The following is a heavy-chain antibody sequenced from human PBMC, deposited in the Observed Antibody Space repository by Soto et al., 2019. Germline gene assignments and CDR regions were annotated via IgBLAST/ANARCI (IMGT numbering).Heavy chain of an antibody. V-gene: IGHV1-69*02. CDR3: ASSPPGYSSSWYDY. CDR2: IIPILGIA. CDR1: GGTFSSYT. J-gene: IGHJ4*02. D-gene: IGHD6-13*01. Sequence: QVQLVQSGVEVKKPGSSVKVSYKASGGTFSSYTISWVRRAPGQGLEWMGRIIPILGIANYAQKFQGRVTITADKPTSTAYMELSSLRSEDTAVYYCASSPPGYSSSWYDYWGQGTLVTVSS.